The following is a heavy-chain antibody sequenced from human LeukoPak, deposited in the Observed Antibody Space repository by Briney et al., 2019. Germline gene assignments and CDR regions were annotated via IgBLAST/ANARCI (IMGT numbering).Heavy chain of an antibody. CDR1: GFTFSSYA. Sequence: GGSLRLSCAASGFTFSSYAMHWVRQAPGKGLEWVAVISYDGSNKYYAASVKGRFTISRDNSKNTLYLQMNSLRAEDTAVYYCARDRRAAGPPFDAFDIWGQGTMVTVSS. CDR2: ISYDGSNK. D-gene: IGHD6-13*01. V-gene: IGHV3-30*01. CDR3: ARDRRAAGPPFDAFDI. J-gene: IGHJ3*02.